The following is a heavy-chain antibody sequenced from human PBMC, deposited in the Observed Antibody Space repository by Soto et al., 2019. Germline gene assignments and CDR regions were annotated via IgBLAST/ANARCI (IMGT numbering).Heavy chain of an antibody. Sequence: QVQLQESGPGLVKPSGTLSLTCAVSGGSISSDNWWSWVRQPPGKGLEWIGEISHSGSTNYNPSRKSRFTISVDKSKNQFSLKVSSVTAADTAVYYCAREMATAYFDSWGQGTLVTVSS. CDR3: AREMATAYFDS. CDR1: GGSISSDNW. V-gene: IGHV4-4*02. J-gene: IGHJ4*02. D-gene: IGHD5-18*01. CDR2: ISHSGST.